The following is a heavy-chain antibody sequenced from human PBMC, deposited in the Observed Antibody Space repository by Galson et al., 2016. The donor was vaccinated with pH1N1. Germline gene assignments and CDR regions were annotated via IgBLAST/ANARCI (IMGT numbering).Heavy chain of an antibody. J-gene: IGHJ4*02. CDR1: GYIFNVYY. Sequence: SVKVSCKASGYIFNVYYMHWVRQAPGQGLQWMGWIDPNSGTTYYAQKFQGRVTMTRDTSISTAYMELSRLTSDDTALYYCARILRTLFVDYWGQGTLVTVSS. V-gene: IGHV1-2*02. D-gene: IGHD2-21*01. CDR3: ARILRTLFVDY. CDR2: IDPNSGTT.